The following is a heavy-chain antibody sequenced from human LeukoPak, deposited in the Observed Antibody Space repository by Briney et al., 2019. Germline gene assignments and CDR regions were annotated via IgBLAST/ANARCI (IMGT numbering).Heavy chain of an antibody. D-gene: IGHD6-19*01. CDR1: GFTFSSYD. Sequence: GGSLRLSCAASGFTFSSYDMNWVRQAPGKGLEWVSSISSSSNYIHYADSVKGRFTISRDNAKNSLYLQMNSLRAEDTAVYFCARGTLGAWGWWGQGTLVTVSS. V-gene: IGHV3-21*01. CDR3: ARGTLGAWGW. J-gene: IGHJ4*02. CDR2: ISSSSNYI.